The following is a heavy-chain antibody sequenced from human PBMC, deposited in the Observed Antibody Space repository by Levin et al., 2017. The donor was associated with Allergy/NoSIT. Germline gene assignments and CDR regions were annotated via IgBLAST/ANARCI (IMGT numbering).Heavy chain of an antibody. CDR1: WDSVSSNSAA. CDR3: ARTPLGYCSSTSCYTGGPVGNYYYDDGMDG. V-gene: IGHV6-1*01. CDR2: TYYRSKWYN. J-gene: IGHJ6*02. D-gene: IGHD2-2*02. Sequence: SQTLSLTCAISWDSVSSNSAAWHWIRQSPSRGLEWLGRTYYRSKWYNDYAVSVKSRITINPDTSKNQFSLQLNSVTPEDTAVYYCARTPLGYCSSTSCYTGGPVGNYYYDDGMDGWGQGTTVTVSS.